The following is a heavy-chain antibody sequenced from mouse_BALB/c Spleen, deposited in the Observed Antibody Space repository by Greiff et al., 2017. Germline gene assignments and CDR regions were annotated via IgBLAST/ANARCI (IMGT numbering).Heavy chain of an antibody. V-gene: IGHV1S56*01. CDR3: ARYFDYYGSSWYFDV. CDR2: IYPGNVNT. Sequence: VQLQQSGPELVKPGASVRISCKASGYTFTSYYIHWVKQRPGQGLEWIGWIYPGNVNTKYNEKFKGKATLTADKSSSTAYMQLSSLTSEDSAVYFCARYFDYYGSSWYFDVWGAGTTVTVSS. CDR1: GYTFTSYY. J-gene: IGHJ1*01. D-gene: IGHD1-1*01.